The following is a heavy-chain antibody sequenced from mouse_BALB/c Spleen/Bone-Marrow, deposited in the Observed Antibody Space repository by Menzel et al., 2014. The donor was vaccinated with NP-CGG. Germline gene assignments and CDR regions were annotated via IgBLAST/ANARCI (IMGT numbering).Heavy chain of an antibody. CDR1: GFNIKDTY. CDR3: VYGRDWYFDV. J-gene: IGHJ1*01. V-gene: IGHV14-3*02. Sequence: VQLKHSGAELVKPGASVKLSCTASGFNIKDTYMHWVKERPEQGLEWIGRIDPANGNTKYVPKFQGKATITADTSSNTAYLQLSSLTSEDTAVYYCVYGRDWYFDVWGAGTTVTVSS. CDR2: IDPANGNT. D-gene: IGHD1-1*01.